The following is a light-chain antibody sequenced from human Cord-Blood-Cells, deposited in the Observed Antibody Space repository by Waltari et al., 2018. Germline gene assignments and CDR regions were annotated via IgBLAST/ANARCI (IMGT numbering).Light chain of an antibody. CDR1: SSDVGGYNY. V-gene: IGLV2-14*01. Sequence: QSALTQPASVSGSPGQSIPISCTGTSSDVGGYNYVSWYQPHPGTAPKLRIYDVSNRPSGVSNRFSGSKSGNTASLTISGLQAEDEADYYCSSYTSSSTLYVFGTGTKVTVL. J-gene: IGLJ1*01. CDR3: SSYTSSSTLYV. CDR2: DVS.